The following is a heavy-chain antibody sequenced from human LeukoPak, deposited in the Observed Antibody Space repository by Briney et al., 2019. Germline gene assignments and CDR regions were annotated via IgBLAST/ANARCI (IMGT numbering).Heavy chain of an antibody. D-gene: IGHD4-17*01. CDR2: IYYSGST. V-gene: IGHV4-59*08. Sequence: SETLSLTRTVSGGSISSYYWSWIRQPPGKGLEWIGYIYYSGSTNYNPSLKSRVTISVDTSKNQFSLKLSSVTAADTAVYYCARHYGDYVLDYWGQGTLVTVSS. J-gene: IGHJ4*02. CDR1: GGSISSYY. CDR3: ARHYGDYVLDY.